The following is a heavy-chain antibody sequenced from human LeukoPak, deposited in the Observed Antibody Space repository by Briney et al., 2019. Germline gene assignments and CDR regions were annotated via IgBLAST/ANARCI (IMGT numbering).Heavy chain of an antibody. Sequence: NPSETLSLTCTVSGGSISSGGYYGSWIRQHPGKGLEWIGYIYYSGSTYYNPSLKSRVTISVDTSKNQFSLKLSSVTAADTAVYYCARDRYNWFDPWGQGTLVTVSS. J-gene: IGHJ5*02. CDR3: ARDRYNWFDP. V-gene: IGHV4-31*03. CDR1: GGSISSGGYY. CDR2: IYYSGST.